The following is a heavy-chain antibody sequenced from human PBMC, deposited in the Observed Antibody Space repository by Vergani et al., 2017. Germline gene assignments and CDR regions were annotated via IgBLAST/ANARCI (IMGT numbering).Heavy chain of an antibody. CDR1: GYTFPGYY. D-gene: IGHD2-15*01. CDR2: FNPNSGGT. Sequence: QVQLVQSGAEVKKPGASVKVFCKASGYTFPGYYMHWVRQAPGQGLEWMGWFNPNSGGTNYAQKFQGRVTMTRATSISTAYMELSRLRSDDTAVYYCARGRFCSGGSCFRWFDPWGQGTLVTVSS. J-gene: IGHJ5*02. CDR3: ARGRFCSGGSCFRWFDP. V-gene: IGHV1-2*02.